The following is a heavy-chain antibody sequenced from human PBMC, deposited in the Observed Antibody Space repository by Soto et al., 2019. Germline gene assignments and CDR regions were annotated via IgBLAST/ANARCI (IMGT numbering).Heavy chain of an antibody. CDR2: ISYDGSNK. CDR1: GFTFSSYG. D-gene: IGHD6-6*01. J-gene: IGHJ3*02. CDR3: AKGSRIAARLRPLDI. V-gene: IGHV3-30*18. Sequence: GVSLRLSCAASGFTFSSYGMHWVRQAPGKGLEWVAVISYDGSNKYYADSVKGRFTISRDNSKNTLYLQMNSLRAEDTAVYYCAKGSRIAARLRPLDIWGQGTMVAASS.